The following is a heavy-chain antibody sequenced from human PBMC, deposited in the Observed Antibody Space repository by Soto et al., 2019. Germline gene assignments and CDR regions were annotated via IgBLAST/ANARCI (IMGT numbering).Heavy chain of an antibody. CDR3: ARDLLEQLVQPDI. Sequence: ASVKVSCKASGYTFTSYYMHWVRQAPGQGLEWMGIINPSGGSTSYAQKFQGRVTMTTDTSTSTAYMELRSLRSDDTAVYYRARDLLEQLVQPDIWGQGTMVTVSS. V-gene: IGHV1-46*01. CDR1: GYTFTSYY. J-gene: IGHJ3*02. D-gene: IGHD6-13*01. CDR2: INPSGGST.